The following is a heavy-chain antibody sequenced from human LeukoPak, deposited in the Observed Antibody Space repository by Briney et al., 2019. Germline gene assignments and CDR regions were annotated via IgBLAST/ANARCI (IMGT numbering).Heavy chain of an antibody. V-gene: IGHV3-7*01. D-gene: IGHD6-13*01. CDR2: IKQGGSEK. CDR3: ARDPPPVRIAAAGTP. Sequence: GGSLRLSCAASGFTFSSHWMSWVRQAPGKGLEWVANIKQGGSEKYSVDSVRGRFNISRNNAKNALYVQINSLRAEDTAVYYCARDPPPVRIAAAGTPWGQGTLVTVSS. CDR1: GFTFSSHW. J-gene: IGHJ5*02.